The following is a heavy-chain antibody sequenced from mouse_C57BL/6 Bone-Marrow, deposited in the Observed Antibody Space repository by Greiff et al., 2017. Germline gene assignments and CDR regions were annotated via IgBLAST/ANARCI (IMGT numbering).Heavy chain of an antibody. V-gene: IGHV5-2*01. J-gene: IGHJ4*01. D-gene: IGHD2-5*01. Sequence: EVQVVESGGGLVQPGESLKLSCESNEYEFPSHDMSWVRQTPEKRLELVAAINSDGGSTYYPDTMERRFIISRDNTKKTLYLQMSSLRSEDTALYYCARHGDYSKSDAMDYWGQGTSVTVSS. CDR1: EYEFPSHD. CDR2: INSDGGST. CDR3: ARHGDYSKSDAMDY.